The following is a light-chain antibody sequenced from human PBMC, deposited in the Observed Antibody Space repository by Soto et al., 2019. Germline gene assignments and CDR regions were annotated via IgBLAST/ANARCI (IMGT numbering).Light chain of an antibody. CDR3: QSYDSSLSAHVV. CDR1: SSNIGAGFA. Sequence: QSVLTQPPSVSGAPGQRVTISCTGSSSNIGAGFAVHWYQQLPGAAPRLLIYGNSNRPSGVPDRISGSKSGTSASLAITGLQAEDEADYYCQSYDSSLSAHVVFGGGTKVTVL. V-gene: IGLV1-40*01. CDR2: GNS. J-gene: IGLJ2*01.